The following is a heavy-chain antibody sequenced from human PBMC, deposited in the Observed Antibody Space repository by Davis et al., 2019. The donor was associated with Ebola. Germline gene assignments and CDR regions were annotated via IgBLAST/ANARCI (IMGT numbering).Heavy chain of an antibody. Sequence: ASVKVSCKASGYTFTNYGITWVRQAPGQGLEWMGWINPHNGNTNYAQNVQGRVTMTTDTSASTVYLDLTSLRSDDTAVFYCARASFGYNSGWYADYWGPGSLVTVSS. CDR3: ARASFGYNSGWYADY. J-gene: IGHJ4*02. V-gene: IGHV1-18*04. D-gene: IGHD6-19*01. CDR2: INPHNGNT. CDR1: GYTFTNYG.